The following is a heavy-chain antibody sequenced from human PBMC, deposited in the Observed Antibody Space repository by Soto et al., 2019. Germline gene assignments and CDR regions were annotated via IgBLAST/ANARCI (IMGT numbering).Heavy chain of an antibody. CDR3: ARQGKRRYYYYYYMDV. CDR2: IYYSGST. Sequence: PSETLSLTCTVSGCSISSYYWSWIRQPPGKGLEWIGYIYYSGSTNYNPSLKSRVTISVDTSKNQFSLKLSSVTAADTAVYYCARQGKRRYYYYYYMDVWGKGTTVTVSS. CDR1: GCSISSYY. V-gene: IGHV4-59*08. J-gene: IGHJ6*03.